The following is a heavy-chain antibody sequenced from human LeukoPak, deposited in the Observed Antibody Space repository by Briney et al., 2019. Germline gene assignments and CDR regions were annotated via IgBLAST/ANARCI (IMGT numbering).Heavy chain of an antibody. V-gene: IGHV3-33*01. J-gene: IGHJ5*02. D-gene: IGHD6-13*01. CDR3: ARDLVAAAGGTLHNWFDP. Sequence: GGSLRLSCAASGFTFSSYGMHWVRQAPGKGLEWVAVIWYDGSNKYYAAPVKGRFTISRDNSKNTLYPQMNSLRAEDTAVYSCARDLVAAAGGTLHNWFDPWGQGTLVTVSS. CDR2: IWYDGSNK. CDR1: GFTFSSYG.